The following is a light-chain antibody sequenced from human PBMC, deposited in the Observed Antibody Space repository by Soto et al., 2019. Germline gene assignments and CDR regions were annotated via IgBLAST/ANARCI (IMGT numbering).Light chain of an antibody. CDR3: TSYTTSSTPLYV. CDR2: EVS. Sequence: QSVLTQPGSVSGSPGQSITISCTGTSNDVGGYNYVSWYQQHQGKAPKLMIFEVSYRPSGVSSRFSGSKSGNTASLTISGLQAEDEADYYCTSYTTSSTPLYVFGTGTKLTVL. CDR1: SNDVGGYNY. V-gene: IGLV2-14*01. J-gene: IGLJ1*01.